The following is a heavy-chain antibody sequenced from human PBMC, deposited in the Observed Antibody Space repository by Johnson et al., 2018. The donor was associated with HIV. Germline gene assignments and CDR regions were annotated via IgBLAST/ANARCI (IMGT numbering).Heavy chain of an antibody. CDR3: AREGIWYCSGGSCYTLIGWGV. CDR1: GFTFSSYA. CDR2: IYSGGNT. V-gene: IGHV3-66*01. Sequence: VQLVESGGGLVKPGGSLRLSCAASGFTFSSYAMHWVRQAPGKGLEWVSVIYSGGNTYYADSVKGSFTISRDNSKNTLSLQMNSLRADDTAVYYCAREGIWYCSGGSCYTLIGWGVWGQGTMVTVSS. D-gene: IGHD2-15*01. J-gene: IGHJ3*01.